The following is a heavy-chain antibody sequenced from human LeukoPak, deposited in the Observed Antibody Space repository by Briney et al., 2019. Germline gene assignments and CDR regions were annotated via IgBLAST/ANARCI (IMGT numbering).Heavy chain of an antibody. J-gene: IGHJ6*02. CDR2: ISGSGGST. CDR1: GFTFSSYA. CDR3: AKNPFWRQKSLGMDV. V-gene: IGHV3-23*01. D-gene: IGHD3-3*01. Sequence: PGGSLRLSCAASGFTFSSYAMSWVRQAPGKGLEWVSAISGSGGSTYYADSVKGRFTISRDNSKNTLYLQMNSLRAEDTAVYYCAKNPFWRQKSLGMDVWGQGTTVTVSS.